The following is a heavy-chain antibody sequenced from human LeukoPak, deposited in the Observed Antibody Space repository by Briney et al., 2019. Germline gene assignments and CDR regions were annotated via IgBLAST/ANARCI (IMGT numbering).Heavy chain of an antibody. D-gene: IGHD5-24*01. CDR2: ISSGGTYI. CDR1: GFTFSSYS. V-gene: IGHV3-21*01. J-gene: IGHJ4*02. CDR3: ARDMADGNTGVFDY. Sequence: GGSLRLSCAASGFTFSSYSMNWVRQAPGKGLEWVSSISSGGTYIYFADSVKGRFTISRDNAKNSLYLQMNSLRAEDTAVYYCARDMADGNTGVFDYWGQGTLVTVSS.